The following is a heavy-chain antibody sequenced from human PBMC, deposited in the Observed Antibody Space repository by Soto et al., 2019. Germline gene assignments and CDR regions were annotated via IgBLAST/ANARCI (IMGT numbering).Heavy chain of an antibody. Sequence: ASVKVSCKASGYTFTSYGISWVRQAPGQGLEWMGWISAYNGNTNYAQKLQGRVTMTTDTSTSTAYMELRSLRSDDTAVYYCARANLDCTNGVCYEADYFDYWGQGTLVTVSS. D-gene: IGHD2-8*01. V-gene: IGHV1-18*01. J-gene: IGHJ4*02. CDR2: ISAYNGNT. CDR1: GYTFTSYG. CDR3: ARANLDCTNGVCYEADYFDY.